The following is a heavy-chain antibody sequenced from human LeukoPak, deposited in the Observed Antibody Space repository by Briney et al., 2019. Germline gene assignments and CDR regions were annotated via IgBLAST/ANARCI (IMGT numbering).Heavy chain of an antibody. V-gene: IGHV4-34*01. CDR1: GGSFSGYY. Sequence: SSETLSLTCAVYGGSFSGYYWSWIRQPPGKGLEWIGEINHSGSTNYNPSLKSRVTISVDTSKNQFSLKLSSVTAADTAVYYCASKAYKKAAAGTDYYYYMDVWGKGTTVTVSS. CDR2: INHSGST. CDR3: ASKAYKKAAAGTDYYYYMDV. D-gene: IGHD6-13*01. J-gene: IGHJ6*03.